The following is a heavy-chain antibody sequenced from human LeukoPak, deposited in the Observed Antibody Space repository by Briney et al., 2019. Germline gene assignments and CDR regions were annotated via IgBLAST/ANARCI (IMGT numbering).Heavy chain of an antibody. CDR2: INPKSGGR. Sequence: GASVKVSCKGSGYTFTDYYIHWVRQAPGQGLEGMGVINPKSGGRNYTQKFQGRVTMTRDRYNSKAYIELSRLRSDDTAVYYCATIRRLLPDDYWGQGTLLTVSS. CDR1: GYTFTDYY. J-gene: IGHJ4*02. CDR3: ATIRRLLPDDY. D-gene: IGHD6-25*01. V-gene: IGHV1-2*02.